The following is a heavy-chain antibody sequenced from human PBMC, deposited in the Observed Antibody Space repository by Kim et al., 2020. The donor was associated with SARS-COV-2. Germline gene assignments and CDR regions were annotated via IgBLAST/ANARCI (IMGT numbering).Heavy chain of an antibody. Sequence: SVKVSCKASGFTFTSSAVQWVRQARGQRLEWIGWIVVGSGNTNYAQQFQERVPITRDMSTSTAYKELSSFRSEDTAVYYCAADPGGGYYDSSGYYYVDY. V-gene: IGHV1-58*01. CDR3: AADPGGGYYDSSGYYYVDY. CDR2: IVVGSGNT. D-gene: IGHD3-22*01. CDR1: GFTFTSSA. J-gene: IGHJ4*01.